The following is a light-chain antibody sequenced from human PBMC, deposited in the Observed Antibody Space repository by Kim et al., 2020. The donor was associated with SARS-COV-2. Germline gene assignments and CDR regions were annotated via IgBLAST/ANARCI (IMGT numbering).Light chain of an antibody. CDR1: SLNFYY. CDR2: GKN. Sequence: SSELTQDPAVSVALGQAVRITCQGDSLNFYYASWYQQKPGQAPTLVISGKNDRPSGIPDRFSCSTSGNTASLTITGAQADDEADYYCSSRDSSSKYASYVFGTGTKVTVL. V-gene: IGLV3-19*01. J-gene: IGLJ1*01. CDR3: SSRDSSSKYASYV.